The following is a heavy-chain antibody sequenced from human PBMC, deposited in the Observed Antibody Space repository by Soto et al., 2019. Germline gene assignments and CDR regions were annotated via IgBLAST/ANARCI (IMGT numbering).Heavy chain of an antibody. CDR3: ARARGADRPNWFDP. CDR1: GYSISGGYH. V-gene: IGHV4-38-2*01. CDR2: IFRDGGT. Sequence: PSETLSLTCGVSGYSISGGYHWVWIRQPPGKGLEWIASIFRDGGTHYSPSLKSRATISVDTPRNQFSLKLTSVTAADTATYYCARARGADRPNWFDPWGQGTPVTVSS. J-gene: IGHJ5*02. D-gene: IGHD3-10*01.